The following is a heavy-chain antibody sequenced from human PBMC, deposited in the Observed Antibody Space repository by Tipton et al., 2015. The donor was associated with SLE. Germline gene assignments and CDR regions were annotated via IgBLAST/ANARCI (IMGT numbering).Heavy chain of an antibody. CDR3: ARAPPELRGWYFDL. CDR2: IYYSGTT. V-gene: IGHV4-59*11. CDR1: GGSISSHY. J-gene: IGHJ2*01. Sequence: TLSLTCTVSGGSISSHYWSWIRQPPGKGLEWIGYIYYSGTTNYNPSLKSRVTISVDTSKNQFSLKLSSVTAADTAVYYCARAPPELRGWYFDLWGRGTLVTVSS. D-gene: IGHD2-15*01.